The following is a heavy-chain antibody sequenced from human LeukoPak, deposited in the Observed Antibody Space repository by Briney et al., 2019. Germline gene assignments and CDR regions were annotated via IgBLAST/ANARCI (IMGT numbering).Heavy chain of an antibody. J-gene: IGHJ4*02. CDR2: ISYDGNNK. CDR3: ARDTERGAAAGPDY. D-gene: IGHD6-13*01. Sequence: PGGSLRLSCAASGFTFSRYAMHWVRQAPGKGLEWVAVISYDGNNKYYPDSVKGRFTISRDNSKNTLFLQMNSLRAEDTALYYCARDTERGAAAGPDYWGQGTLVTVSS. V-gene: IGHV3-30*04. CDR1: GFTFSRYA.